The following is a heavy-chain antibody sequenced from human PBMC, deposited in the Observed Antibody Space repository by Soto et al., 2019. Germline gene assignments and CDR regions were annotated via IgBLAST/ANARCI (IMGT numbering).Heavy chain of an antibody. CDR1: GLTFKNYA. CDR3: AKDYAPTAPSSFDY. D-gene: IGHD2-2*01. J-gene: IGHJ4*02. Sequence: PGGSLRLSCAVSGLTFKNYAMNWVRRAPGKGLEWVSGISGSGISTYYADSVKGRFTVSRDNSKNTLYLEMNSLRGEDTAVYYCAKDYAPTAPSSFDYWGQGTLVTVSS. CDR2: ISGSGIST. V-gene: IGHV3-23*01.